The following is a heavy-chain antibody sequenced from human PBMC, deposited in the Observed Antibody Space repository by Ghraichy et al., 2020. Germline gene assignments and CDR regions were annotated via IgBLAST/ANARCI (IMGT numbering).Heavy chain of an antibody. V-gene: IGHV3-48*02. J-gene: IGHJ4*02. CDR3: ARGYASGSDHM. D-gene: IGHD3-10*01. CDR2: ITTGSSAI. Sequence: GGSLRLSCAASGISLRAYTMSGLRQAPGKGLEWLSFITTGSSAIYYTDSVKGRFTMSRDDAKNSVYLEMHSLGDEDTAVYFCARGYASGSDHMWGQGTLVTVSS. CDR1: GISLRAYT.